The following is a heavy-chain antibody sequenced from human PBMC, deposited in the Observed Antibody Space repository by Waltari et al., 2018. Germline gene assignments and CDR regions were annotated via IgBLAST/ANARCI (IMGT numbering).Heavy chain of an antibody. J-gene: IGHJ4*02. CDR3: ARCGRGVDSSASCLDH. V-gene: IGHV3-33*08. Sequence: QVQLVESGGGVVQPGRSLRLTCEASGFVFGNYGMHGGRQGTGTGLEWVAVVYYDGSTKHYADSVKGRFTISRDNSKNTLNLEMNSLRAEDTAVYFCARCGRGVDSSASCLDHWGQGTLVTVSS. CDR1: GFVFGNYG. CDR2: VYYDGSTK. D-gene: IGHD1-1*01.